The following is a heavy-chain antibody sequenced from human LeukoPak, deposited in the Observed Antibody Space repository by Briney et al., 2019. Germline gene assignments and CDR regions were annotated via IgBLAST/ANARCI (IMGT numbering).Heavy chain of an antibody. CDR1: GYTFTSNS. CDR3: ARGLHSSDPVRP. D-gene: IGHD6-19*01. J-gene: IGHJ5*02. CDR2: ISAYNGNT. V-gene: IGHV1-18*01. Sequence: ASVKVSCKASGYTFTSNSINWVRQAPGQGLEWMGWISAYNGNTKYAQNLQGRVTMTTDTSTSTAYMELRSLRSDDTAVYYCARGLHSSDPVRPWGQGTLVTVSS.